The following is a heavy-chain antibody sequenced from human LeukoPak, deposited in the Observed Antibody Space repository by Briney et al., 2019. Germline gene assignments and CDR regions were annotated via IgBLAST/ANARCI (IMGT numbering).Heavy chain of an antibody. CDR2: INWNGGST. D-gene: IGHD2-2*01. CDR3: ARDHYCSSSTCPADY. J-gene: IGHJ4*02. CDR1: GFTFDDYG. V-gene: IGHV3-20*01. Sequence: PGGSLRLSCAASGFTFDDYGISWVRQAPGKGLEWVSGINWNGGSTGYADSVKGRFTISRDNAKNSLYLQMNSLRAEDTALYHCARDHYCSSSTCPADYWGQGTLVTVSS.